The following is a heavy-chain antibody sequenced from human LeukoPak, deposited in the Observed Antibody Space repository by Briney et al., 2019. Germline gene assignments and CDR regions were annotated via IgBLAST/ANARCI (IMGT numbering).Heavy chain of an antibody. J-gene: IGHJ4*02. CDR2: IGPTGSDR. CDR1: GLTFSTFG. Sequence: GGSLRLSCTASGLTFSTFGFNWVRQAPGKGLEWVASIGPTGSDRHHADSIKGRFTISRDNANNFLYLQMNSLRAEDTAVYYCATETNGRHYDYWGQGTLLTVSS. V-gene: IGHV3-21*06. CDR3: ATETNGRHYDY. D-gene: IGHD1-14*01.